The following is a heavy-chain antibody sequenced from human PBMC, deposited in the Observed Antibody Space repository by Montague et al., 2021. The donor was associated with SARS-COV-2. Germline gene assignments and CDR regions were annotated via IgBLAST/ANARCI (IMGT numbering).Heavy chain of an antibody. Sequence: SETLSLTCAVYGGSFSGYYWTWIRQSPGKGLEWIAGINHSGTTNYNFNPSLRSRVTISVDTSKSQFSLKLNSVTAADTGVYYCARWDPQTLTLIGLRGKSASDYWSQGTLVTVSS. CDR3: ARWDPQTLTLIGLRGKSASDY. V-gene: IGHV4-34*01. CDR1: GGSFSGYY. J-gene: IGHJ4*02. D-gene: IGHD4-23*01. CDR2: INHSGTT.